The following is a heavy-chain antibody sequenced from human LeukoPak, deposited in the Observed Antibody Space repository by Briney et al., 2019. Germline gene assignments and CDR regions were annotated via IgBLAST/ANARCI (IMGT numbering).Heavy chain of an antibody. CDR1: GYSFTSYW. V-gene: IGHV5-51*01. CDR3: ARRGTYYDILTGYTTYYFDY. Sequence: GESLKISCKGSGYSFTSYWIGWVRQMPGKGLEWMGIIYPGDSGTRYSPSFQGQVTISADKSISTAYLQWSSLKASDTAMYYCARRGTYYDILTGYTTYYFDYWGQGTLVTVSS. CDR2: IYPGDSGT. J-gene: IGHJ4*02. D-gene: IGHD3-9*01.